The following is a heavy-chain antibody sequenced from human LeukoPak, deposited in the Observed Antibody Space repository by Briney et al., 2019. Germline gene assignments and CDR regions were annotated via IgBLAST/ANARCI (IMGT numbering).Heavy chain of an antibody. CDR2: INHSGST. V-gene: IGHV4-34*01. CDR1: GGSFSGYY. CDR3: ARGPPRSLIVVVVAAGGIDV. Sequence: SETLSLTCAVYGGSFSGYYWSWIRQPPGKGLEWIGEINHSGSTNYNPSLKSRVTISVDTSKNQFSLKLSSVTAADTAVYYCARGPPRSLIVVVVAAGGIDVWGQGTTVTVSS. J-gene: IGHJ6*02. D-gene: IGHD2-15*01.